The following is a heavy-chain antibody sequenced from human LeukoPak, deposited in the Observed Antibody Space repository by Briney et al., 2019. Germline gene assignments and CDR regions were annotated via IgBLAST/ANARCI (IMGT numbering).Heavy chain of an antibody. CDR3: AKETYYPGYFDY. J-gene: IGHJ4*02. D-gene: IGHD1-26*01. CDR1: GFTFDDYG. V-gene: IGHV3-20*04. Sequence: GGSLRLSCAASGFTFDDYGMSWVRQGPGKGLEWVSRINWNGGSRDYADSVKGRFTISRDNGKNSLYLQMNSLRAEDTAVYYCAKETYYPGYFDYWGQGTLVTVSS. CDR2: INWNGGSR.